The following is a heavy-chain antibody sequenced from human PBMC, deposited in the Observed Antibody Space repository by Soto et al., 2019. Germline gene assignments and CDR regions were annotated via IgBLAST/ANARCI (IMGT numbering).Heavy chain of an antibody. V-gene: IGHV3-49*03. CDR3: TRDLDTYYYAPVDY. Sequence: GGSLRLSCTASGFTFGDYAMSWFRQAPGKGLEWVGFIRSKAYGGTTEYAASVRGRFTISRDDSKSIAYLQMNSLKTEDTAVYYCTRDLDTYYYAPVDYWDQGTLVTVSS. J-gene: IGHJ4*02. CDR2: IRSKAYGGTT. D-gene: IGHD3-10*01. CDR1: GFTFGDYA.